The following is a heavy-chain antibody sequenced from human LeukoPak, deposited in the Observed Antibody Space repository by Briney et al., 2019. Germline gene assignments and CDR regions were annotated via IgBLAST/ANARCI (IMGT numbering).Heavy chain of an antibody. J-gene: IGHJ4*02. CDR2: MNPNSGNT. V-gene: IGHV1-8*01. CDR1: GYTFTSYD. Sequence: ASVKVSCKASGYTFTSYDINWVRQATGQGLEWMGWMNPNSGNTGYAQKFQGRVTMTRNTSISTAYMELSSLRSEDTAVYYCARSGAHYYDFDYWGQGTLVTVSS. D-gene: IGHD3-22*01. CDR3: ARSGAHYYDFDY.